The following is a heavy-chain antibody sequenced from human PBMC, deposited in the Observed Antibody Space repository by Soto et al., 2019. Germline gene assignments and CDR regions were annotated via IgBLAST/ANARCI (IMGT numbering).Heavy chain of an antibody. J-gene: IGHJ6*03. CDR2: IDKVGTDS. V-gene: IGHV3-74*01. D-gene: IGHD3-10*01. CDR3: ARGWFGPDV. Sequence: EVQLVESGGGLVQPGRSLRLSCVASEFTFSGRSVHWVRQAPGKGLVWVSGIDKVGTDSTYADSVKGRFTSSRDNAKNTVYLQMNSLRVEDTAVYYCARGWFGPDVWGKGTTVTVSS. CDR1: EFTFSGRS.